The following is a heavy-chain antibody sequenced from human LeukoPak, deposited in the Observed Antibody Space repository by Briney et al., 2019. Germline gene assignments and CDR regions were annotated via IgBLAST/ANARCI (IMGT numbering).Heavy chain of an antibody. Sequence: ASVKVSCKASGGTFSSYAISWVRQAPGQRLEWMGRTIPVLDVANYAQKFQGRVTISADTVTSTAYMGMSSLRSEDTAVYYCASLNYYDSTGSRVDPWGRGTLVIVSS. J-gene: IGHJ5*02. D-gene: IGHD3-22*01. CDR1: GGTFSSYA. CDR3: ASLNYYDSTGSRVDP. V-gene: IGHV1-69*04. CDR2: TIPVLDVA.